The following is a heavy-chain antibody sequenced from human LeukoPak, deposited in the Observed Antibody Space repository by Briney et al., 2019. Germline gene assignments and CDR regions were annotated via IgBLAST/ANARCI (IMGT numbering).Heavy chain of an antibody. Sequence: GGSLRFSCAASGFTFSSYAMSWVRQAPGKGLEWVSAISGSGNSTYYADSVKGRFTISRDNSKNTLYLQMNSLRAEDTAVYYCAKRRGSSWYQDIEYWGQGALVTVSS. CDR3: AKRRGSSWYQDIEY. V-gene: IGHV3-23*01. J-gene: IGHJ4*02. CDR2: ISGSGNST. CDR1: GFTFSSYA. D-gene: IGHD6-13*01.